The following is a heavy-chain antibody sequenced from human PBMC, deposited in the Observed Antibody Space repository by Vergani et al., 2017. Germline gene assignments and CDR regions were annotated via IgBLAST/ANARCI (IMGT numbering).Heavy chain of an antibody. CDR2: INSDGSST. J-gene: IGHJ3*02. CDR1: GFTFSSYW. Sequence: EVQLVESGGGLVQPGGSLRLSCAASGFTFSSYWMHWVRQAPGKGLVWVSRINSDGSSTSYADSVKGRFTISRDNAKNSLYLQMNSLRAEDTAVYYCARAMGGDYDFWSGYYFIYAFDIWGQGTMVTVSS. CDR3: ARAMGGDYDFWSGYYFIYAFDI. V-gene: IGHV3-74*01. D-gene: IGHD3-3*01.